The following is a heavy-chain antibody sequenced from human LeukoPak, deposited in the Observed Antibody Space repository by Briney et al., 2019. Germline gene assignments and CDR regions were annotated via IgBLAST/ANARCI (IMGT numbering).Heavy chain of an antibody. Sequence: SETLSLTCAVSGGSFCYYYWTWIRQPPGKGREWIEEINHSVITNYNPSLKSRVTISVDTSKNQFSLNLSSVTAADTAVYYCARGFYNWNWFDPWGQGTLVTVSS. V-gene: IGHV4-34*01. CDR2: INHSVIT. J-gene: IGHJ5*02. CDR1: GGSFCYYY. D-gene: IGHD1-20*01. CDR3: ARGFYNWNWFDP.